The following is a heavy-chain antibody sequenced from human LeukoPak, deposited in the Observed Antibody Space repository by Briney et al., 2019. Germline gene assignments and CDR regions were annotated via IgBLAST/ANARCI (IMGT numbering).Heavy chain of an antibody. V-gene: IGHV1-2*02. Sequence: ASVKVSCKASGYTFTGYYMHWVRQAPGQGLEWMGWINPNSGGTDYAQKFQGRVTMTRDTSISTAYMELSRLRSDDTAVYYCAREPYCSSTGCQDYWGQGTLVTVSS. CDR2: INPNSGGT. J-gene: IGHJ4*02. CDR1: GYTFTGYY. D-gene: IGHD2-2*01. CDR3: AREPYCSSTGCQDY.